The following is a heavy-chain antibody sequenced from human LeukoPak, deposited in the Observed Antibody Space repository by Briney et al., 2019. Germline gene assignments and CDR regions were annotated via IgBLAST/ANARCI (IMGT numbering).Heavy chain of an antibody. CDR1: GYTFTSYG. CDR3: ATSDIDSSGYLDSIDY. CDR2: ISAYNGNT. J-gene: IGHJ4*02. Sequence: VASVTVSCTASGYTFTSYGISWVRQAPGQGLEWMGWISAYNGNTNYAQKLQGRVTMTTDTSTSTAYMELRSLRSDDTAVYYCATSDIDSSGYLDSIDYWGQGALVTVSS. V-gene: IGHV1-18*01. D-gene: IGHD3-22*01.